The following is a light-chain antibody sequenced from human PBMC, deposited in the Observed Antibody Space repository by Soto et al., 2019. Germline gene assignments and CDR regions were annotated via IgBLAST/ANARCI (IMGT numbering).Light chain of an antibody. CDR1: QTISTY. CDR2: AAS. J-gene: IGKJ4*01. CDR3: QQTYSPRVS. V-gene: IGKV1-39*01. Sequence: DIQMTQSPSSLSASVGDRVTITCRASQTISTYLNWYHQKPGEAPKLLIYAASRLKSGVPSRFSGSVSGTDFTLTISSLQPEDFATYYCQQTYSPRVSFGGGTKVEI.